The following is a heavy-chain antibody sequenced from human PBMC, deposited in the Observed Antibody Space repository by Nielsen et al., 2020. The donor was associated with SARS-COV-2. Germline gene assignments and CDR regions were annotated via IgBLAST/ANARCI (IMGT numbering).Heavy chain of an antibody. Sequence: GGSLRLSCSASGFTFSSTWMDWARQAPGQGLVWVSRINPSGSGTAYADSVKGRFAVSRDNAGNTVVLQIHSLRVEDTAVYYCAGGADFWSGTQRYYMDVWGKGTTVTVSS. CDR1: GFTFSSTW. CDR2: INPSGSGT. CDR3: AGGADFWSGTQRYYMDV. V-gene: IGHV3-74*01. D-gene: IGHD3-3*01. J-gene: IGHJ6*03.